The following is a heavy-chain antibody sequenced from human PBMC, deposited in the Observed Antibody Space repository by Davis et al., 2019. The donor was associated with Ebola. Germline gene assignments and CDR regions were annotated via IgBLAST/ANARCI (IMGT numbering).Heavy chain of an antibody. V-gene: IGHV4-59*01. CDR3: ADPTSGTG. D-gene: IGHD1-26*01. J-gene: IGHJ4*02. CDR2: VYYSGST. Sequence: SETLSLTCNVSGASISNYYWSWIRQPPGEGQEWIGYVYYSGSTNYNPSLKSRITISVDTSKNQFSLRLSSVTAADTAVYYCADPTSGTGWGQGTLVTVSS. CDR1: GASISNYY.